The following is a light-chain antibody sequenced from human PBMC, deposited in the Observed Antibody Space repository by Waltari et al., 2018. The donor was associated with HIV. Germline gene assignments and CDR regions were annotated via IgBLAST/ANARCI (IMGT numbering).Light chain of an antibody. J-gene: IGLJ1*01. CDR1: SSDIGSFNL. CDR2: EVS. Sequence: QSALTQPPSVSGSPGQSVSISCTGTSSDIGSFNLVSWYQQPPGTAPKLLIFEVSDRPSGVPDRFSGSKYGDTASLTISGLQAEDEADYYCGSYTSTNTYVFGSGTRVTVL. CDR3: GSYTSTNTYV. V-gene: IGLV2-18*02.